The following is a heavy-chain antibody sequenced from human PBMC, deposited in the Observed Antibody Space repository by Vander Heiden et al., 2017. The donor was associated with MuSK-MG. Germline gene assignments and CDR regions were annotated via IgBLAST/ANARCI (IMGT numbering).Heavy chain of an antibody. CDR3: VRDLRSDPHCFDS. CDR1: GFMFDHPA. Sequence: EVRLVESGGASFQPGRSLRLTGVVSGFMFDHPAMYWLLQAPGKGLEWVSGINWNGVSVGYADSVKGRFAISRDNAKNSLYLEMSSLKPEDTGLYYCVRDLRSDPHCFDSWGQGTLVTVS. V-gene: IGHV3-9*01. J-gene: IGHJ5*01. D-gene: IGHD3-3*01. CDR2: INWNGVSV.